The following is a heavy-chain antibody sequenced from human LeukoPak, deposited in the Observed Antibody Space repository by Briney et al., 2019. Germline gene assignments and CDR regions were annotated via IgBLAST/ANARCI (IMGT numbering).Heavy chain of an antibody. CDR1: GYTVTRYY. J-gene: IGHJ4*02. D-gene: IGHD6-13*01. CDR3: ARGQKGSWYSAYY. Sequence: PSGKASCKASGYTVTRYYMHWVRQSPRQGLEWMGIINPSGGSTSYAQKFQGRVTMTRDTSTSTVYMELSSLRSEDTAVYYCARGQKGSWYSAYYWGQGTLVTVSS. CDR2: INPSGGST. V-gene: IGHV1-46*01.